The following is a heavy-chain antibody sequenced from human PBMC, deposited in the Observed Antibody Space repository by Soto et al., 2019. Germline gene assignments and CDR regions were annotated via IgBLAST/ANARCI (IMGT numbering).Heavy chain of an antibody. CDR1: GFSFSSFG. Sequence: ESGGGVVQPGTSLRLSCAASGFSFSSFGMHWVRQAPGKGLEWVAALSFDGTNKVYADSVKGRFTISRDYSKNTVNLQMNALRADDTAVYYCAKNRGYQLPWGMDVWGQGTTVTVSS. V-gene: IGHV3-30*18. CDR3: AKNRGYQLPWGMDV. J-gene: IGHJ6*02. D-gene: IGHD2-2*01. CDR2: LSFDGTNK.